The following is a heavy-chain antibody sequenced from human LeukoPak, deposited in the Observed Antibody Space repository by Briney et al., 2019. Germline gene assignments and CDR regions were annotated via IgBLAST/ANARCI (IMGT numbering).Heavy chain of an antibody. CDR1: GGSISSSSYY. J-gene: IGHJ3*02. CDR3: ARTPPPLYSGSFPGSNAFDI. CDR2: IYYSGST. D-gene: IGHD1-26*01. Sequence: SETLSLTCTVSGGSISSSSYYWGWIRQPPGKGLEWIGSIYYSGSTYYNPSLKSRVTISVDTSKNQFSLKLSSVTAADTAVYYCARTPPPLYSGSFPGSNAFDIWGQGTMVTVSS. V-gene: IGHV4-39*07.